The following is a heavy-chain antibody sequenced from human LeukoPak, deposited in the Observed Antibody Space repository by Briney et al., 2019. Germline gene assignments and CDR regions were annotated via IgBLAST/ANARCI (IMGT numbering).Heavy chain of an antibody. CDR1: GGSISSYY. Sequence: PSETLSLTCTVSGGSISSYYWNWIRQPPGKGLEWIGYIYYSGSTNYNPSLKSRVTISVDTSKNQFSLKLSSVTAADTAVYYCAREGGSYGQYYFDYWGQGTLVTVSS. D-gene: IGHD3-16*01. CDR3: AREGGSYGQYYFDY. CDR2: IYYSGST. J-gene: IGHJ4*02. V-gene: IGHV4-59*01.